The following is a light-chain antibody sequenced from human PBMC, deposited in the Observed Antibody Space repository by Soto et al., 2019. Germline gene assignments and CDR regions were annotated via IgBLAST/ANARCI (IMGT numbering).Light chain of an antibody. V-gene: IGKV1-39*01. CDR1: QSISSY. J-gene: IGKJ4*01. CDR2: AAS. Sequence: DIPMTQSPSSLSASVGDRVTITCRASQSISSYLNWYQQKPGKAPKLLIYAASSLQSGVPSRFSGSGSGTXXXXXXXSLQPEDFATYYCQQSYSTPPTFGGGTKVEIK. CDR3: QQSYSTPPT.